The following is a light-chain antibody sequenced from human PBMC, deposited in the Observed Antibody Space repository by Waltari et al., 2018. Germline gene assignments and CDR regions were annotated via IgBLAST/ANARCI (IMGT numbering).Light chain of an antibody. CDR2: AAS. CDR3: QQYNNWPPIT. CDR1: QTVSTN. J-gene: IGKJ5*01. Sequence: EIVMTQSPATLSVSPGERATLSCRASQTVSTNFAGYQQKPGQAPRLLIYAASTRATGIAARFSGSGSGTDFTLTISSLQSEDFAVYYCQQYNNWPPITFGQGTRLEIK. V-gene: IGKV3-15*01.